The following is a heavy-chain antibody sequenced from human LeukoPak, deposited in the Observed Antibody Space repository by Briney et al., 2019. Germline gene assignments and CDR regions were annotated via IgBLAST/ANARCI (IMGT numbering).Heavy chain of an antibody. J-gene: IGHJ4*02. D-gene: IGHD6-13*01. CDR1: AFTIHYW. Sequence: QAAGSLRLSCTTSAFTIHYWLNWVRQSPGKGLEWVANIDRDGRVQHYVDSVQGRFTISRDSAKNSLALQMHSLRAEATAVYYCARDFSVSYSSSWYDFDYWGEGTLVTVSS. CDR3: ARDFSVSYSSSWYDFDY. V-gene: IGHV3-7*01. CDR2: IDRDGRVQ.